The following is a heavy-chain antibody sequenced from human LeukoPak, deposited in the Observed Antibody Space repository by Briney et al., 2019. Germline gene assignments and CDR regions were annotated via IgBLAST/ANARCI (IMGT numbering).Heavy chain of an antibody. V-gene: IGHV4-61*01. CDR1: GGSVSSGSYY. J-gene: IGHJ4*02. CDR2: IYYSGST. CDR3: ATDFYDTT. D-gene: IGHD3-22*01. Sequence: SETLSLTCTVSGGSVSSGSYYWSWIRQPPGKGLEWIGYIYYSGSTNYNPSLKSRVTISVDTSKNQFSLKLSSVTAADTAVYYCATDFYDTTRGQGTLVTVSS.